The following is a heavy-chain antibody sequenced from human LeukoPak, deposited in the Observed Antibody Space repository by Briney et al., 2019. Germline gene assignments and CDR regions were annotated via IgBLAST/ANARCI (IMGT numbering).Heavy chain of an antibody. V-gene: IGHV3-23*01. J-gene: IGHJ4*02. Sequence: GGSLRLSCAASGFRFANFAMTSLRHPPGKGLGWVSTISTRAETTYYADSVKDRFTISRDNSKNTLSLHMNSLRVADTAIYYCARGDWADYWGEGTLVTVSS. CDR1: GFRFANFA. CDR2: ISTRAETT. CDR3: ARGDWADY. D-gene: IGHD2-21*01.